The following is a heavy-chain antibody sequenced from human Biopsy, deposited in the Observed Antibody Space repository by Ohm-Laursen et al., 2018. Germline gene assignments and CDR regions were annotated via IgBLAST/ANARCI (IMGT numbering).Heavy chain of an antibody. CDR2: INQAGTT. D-gene: IGHD2-15*01. J-gene: IGHJ4*02. V-gene: IGHV4-34*08. CDR1: GKTFSDYQ. Sequence: VTLSLTCAVFGKTFSDYQWSWIRQPPGKGLEWIGQINQAGTTNYNPSLKSRVFISADASKYEFSLRLTSVTAADTAVYLCGNEVHGRDYWGLGAQVTVSS. CDR3: GNEVHGRDY.